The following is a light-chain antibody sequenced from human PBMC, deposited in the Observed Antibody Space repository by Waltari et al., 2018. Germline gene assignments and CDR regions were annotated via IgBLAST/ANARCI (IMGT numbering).Light chain of an antibody. CDR1: QSVSKA. CDR2: GAS. CDR3: QHYLRLPVT. V-gene: IGKV3-20*01. J-gene: IGKJ1*01. Sequence: VACRAMQSVSKALAWYQQKPGQAPRLLIYGASTRATGIPDRFSGSGSGTDFSLTISRLEPDDFAVYYCQHYLRLPVTFGQGTTVEI.